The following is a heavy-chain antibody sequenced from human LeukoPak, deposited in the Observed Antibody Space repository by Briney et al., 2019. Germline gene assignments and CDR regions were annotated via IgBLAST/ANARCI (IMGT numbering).Heavy chain of an antibody. CDR2: IIPILGIA. Sequence: GSSVKVSCKASGGTFSSYAISWVRQAPGQGLQWMGRIIPILGIANYAQKFQGRVTITADKSTSTAYMELSSLRSEDTAVYYCARGGPPSGGDGLDYWGQGTLVTVSS. V-gene: IGHV1-69*04. CDR1: GGTFSSYA. J-gene: IGHJ4*02. D-gene: IGHD3-10*01. CDR3: ARGGPPSGGDGLDY.